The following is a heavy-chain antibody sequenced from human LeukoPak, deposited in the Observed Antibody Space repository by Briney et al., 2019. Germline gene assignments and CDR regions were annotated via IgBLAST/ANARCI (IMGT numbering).Heavy chain of an antibody. CDR2: IIPIFGTA. V-gene: IGHV1-69*13. CDR1: GGTSRRYV. D-gene: IGHD4-17*01. Sequence: GASVKVSCKASGGTSRRYVISWVRQAPGQGLEWMGGIIPIFGTANYAQKFQDRVTITADESTSTASMELISLRSDDTAVYYCARGPSDAYGDYNAFDLWGQGTMVIVSS. J-gene: IGHJ3*01. CDR3: ARGPSDAYGDYNAFDL.